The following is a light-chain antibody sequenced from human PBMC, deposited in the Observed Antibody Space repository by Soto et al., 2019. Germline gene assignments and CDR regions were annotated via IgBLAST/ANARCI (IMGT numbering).Light chain of an antibody. CDR1: SSDVGAYKY. J-gene: IGLJ3*02. CDR2: EVS. Sequence: QSALTQPPSASGSPGQSVTISCTGTSSDVGAYKYVSWYQQYPGKAPKLMIYEVSKRPSGVPDRFSGSKSGNTASLTVSGLQAEDEADYYCTSDVGRNIWVLGGGTKLTVL. V-gene: IGLV2-8*01. CDR3: TSDVGRNIWV.